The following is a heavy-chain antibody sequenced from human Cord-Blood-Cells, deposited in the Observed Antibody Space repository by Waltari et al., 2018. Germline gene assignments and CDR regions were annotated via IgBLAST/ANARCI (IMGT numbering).Heavy chain of an antibody. Sequence: EVQLLQSGGGLVQPGGSLRLSCAASGFTFSSYAMSWVRQAPGKGLEWVSAISGSGGSTYYADSVKGRFTISRDKSKNTLYLQMNSLRAEDTAVYYCAKVGGVPAAILIHFDYWGQGTLVTVSS. J-gene: IGHJ4*02. CDR3: AKVGGVPAAILIHFDY. CDR2: ISGSGGST. V-gene: IGHV3-23*01. D-gene: IGHD2-2*02. CDR1: GFTFSSYA.